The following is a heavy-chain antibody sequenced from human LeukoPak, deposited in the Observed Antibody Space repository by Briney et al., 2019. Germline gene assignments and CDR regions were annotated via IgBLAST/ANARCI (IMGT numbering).Heavy chain of an antibody. CDR1: GGSFSGYY. V-gene: IGHV4-34*01. CDR3: ARTTVGEDY. CDR2: INHSGST. Sequence: SETLSLTCAVYGGSFSGYYWSWIRQPPGKGLEWIGEINHSGSTNYNPSLKSRVTISVDTSKNQFSLKLSSVTAADTAVYYCARTTVGEDYWGQGTLVTVSS. D-gene: IGHD4-23*01. J-gene: IGHJ4*02.